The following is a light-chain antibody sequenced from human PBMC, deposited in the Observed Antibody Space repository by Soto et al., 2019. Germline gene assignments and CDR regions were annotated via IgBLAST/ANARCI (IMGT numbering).Light chain of an antibody. Sequence: EIVMTQSPATLSVSPGERATLSCRASQSVSSNLAWYQQKPGQAPRLLIYGASTRATGIPARFSGSGSGTEVTLTISSLQSEDFAVYYCQHYNNWPLYTFGQGTKLEIK. CDR1: QSVSSN. J-gene: IGKJ2*01. V-gene: IGKV3-15*01. CDR2: GAS. CDR3: QHYNNWPLYT.